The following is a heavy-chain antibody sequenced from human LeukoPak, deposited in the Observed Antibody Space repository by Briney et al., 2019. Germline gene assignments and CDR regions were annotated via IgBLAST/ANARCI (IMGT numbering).Heavy chain of an antibody. J-gene: IGHJ4*02. CDR3: ARIPRTSRAY. Sequence: GGSLRLSCAASGFTFGSYYMTWVRQAPGKGLEWVANIKEDGSETYYVDSVKGRFTISRDNAKNSLYLQMNSLRAEDTAVYYCARIPRTSRAYWGQGTLVTVSS. D-gene: IGHD2-2*01. CDR1: GFTFGSYY. CDR2: IKEDGSET. V-gene: IGHV3-7*01.